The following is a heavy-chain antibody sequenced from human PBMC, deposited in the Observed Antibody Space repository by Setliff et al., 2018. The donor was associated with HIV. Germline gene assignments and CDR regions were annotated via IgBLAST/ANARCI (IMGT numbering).Heavy chain of an antibody. CDR2: INY. CDR1: GGSISSSSYY. Sequence: SETLSLTCTVSGGSISSSSYYWGWIRQPPGKGLEWIGSINYNPSLKSRVSMSLDTSKNQFSLKLTSVTAADTAVYYCARGGTSSNWFDPWGQGTLVTVSS. D-gene: IGHD1-26*01. CDR3: ARGGTSSNWFDP. J-gene: IGHJ5*02. V-gene: IGHV4-39*07.